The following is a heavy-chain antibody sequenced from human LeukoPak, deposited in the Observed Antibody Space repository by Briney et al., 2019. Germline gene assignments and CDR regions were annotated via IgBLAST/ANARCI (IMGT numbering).Heavy chain of an antibody. CDR2: LSGSGGST. Sequence: GGSLRLSCAASGFTFSSYAMSWVRQAPGKGLEWVSALSGSGGSTYYADSVKGRFTISRDNSKNTLYLQMNSLRAEDTVVYYCAKDTSRSHPYYYYMDVWGKGTTVTVSS. CDR3: AKDTSRSHPYYYYMDV. CDR1: GFTFSSYA. D-gene: IGHD6-13*01. V-gene: IGHV3-23*01. J-gene: IGHJ6*03.